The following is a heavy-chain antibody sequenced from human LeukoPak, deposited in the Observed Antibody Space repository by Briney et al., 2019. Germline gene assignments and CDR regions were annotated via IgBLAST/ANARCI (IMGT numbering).Heavy chain of an antibody. CDR2: IYYSGST. V-gene: IGHV4-59*01. Sequence: SETLSLTCTVSGGSISSYYWSWIRQPPGKGLEWIGHIYYSGSTNYNPSLKSRVTISVDTSKNQFSLKLSSVTAADTAVYYCAREEIVVVVAATHRWFDPWGQGTLVTVSS. J-gene: IGHJ5*02. CDR1: GGSISSYY. D-gene: IGHD2-15*01. CDR3: AREEIVVVVAATHRWFDP.